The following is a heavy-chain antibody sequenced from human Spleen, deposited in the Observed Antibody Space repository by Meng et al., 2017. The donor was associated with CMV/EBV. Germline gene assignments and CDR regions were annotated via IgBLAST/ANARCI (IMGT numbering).Heavy chain of an antibody. CDR2: INWNGGST. CDR3: AALGDYGGNGYYYGMDV. CDR1: GFTFDDYG. J-gene: IGHJ6*02. D-gene: IGHD4-23*01. Sequence: GGSLRLSCAASGFTFDDYGMSWVRQAPGKGLEWVSGINWNGGSTGYADSVKGRFTISRDNAKNSLYLQMNSLRAEDTALYYCAALGDYGGNGYYYGMDVWGQGTTVTVSS. V-gene: IGHV3-20*04.